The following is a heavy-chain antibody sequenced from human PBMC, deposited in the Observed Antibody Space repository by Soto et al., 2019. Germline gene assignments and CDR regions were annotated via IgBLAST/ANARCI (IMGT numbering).Heavy chain of an antibody. CDR1: GFTFDDFA. D-gene: IGHD3-10*01. CDR2: ISWNSGNI. J-gene: IGHJ4*02. Sequence: EVLLVESGGGLVQPGKSLTLSCAASGFTFDDFAMYWVRQAPGKGLEWVSGISWNSGNIVYADSVKGRFTISRDNAQNSLSLQMNSLRPEDTALYYCAKDMATRASGRRPLDYWGPGTLVTVSS. CDR3: AKDMATRASGRRPLDY. V-gene: IGHV3-9*01.